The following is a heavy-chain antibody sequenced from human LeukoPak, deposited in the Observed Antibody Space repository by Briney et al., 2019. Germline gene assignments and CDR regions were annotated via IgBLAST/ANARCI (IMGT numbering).Heavy chain of an antibody. D-gene: IGHD3-10*01. J-gene: IGHJ5*02. V-gene: IGHV4-39*01. CDR1: SGSISSGDYY. CDR3: ARRRSGKNWFDP. Sequence: PSETLSLTCTVSSGSISSGDYYWGWVRQPPGEGLEWIASINYSGTTFYNPSLKSRVTISVDMSENQFSLKLSPVTPADTALYYCARRRSGKNWFDPWGQGTLVTVSS. CDR2: INYSGTT.